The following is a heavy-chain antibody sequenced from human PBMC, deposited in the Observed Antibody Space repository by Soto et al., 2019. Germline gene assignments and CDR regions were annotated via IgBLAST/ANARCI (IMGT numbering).Heavy chain of an antibody. CDR1: GDPVSSGSYY. CDR2: IYHTGST. J-gene: IGHJ4*02. CDR3: AAKLGTTHYFDF. V-gene: IGHV4-31*03. D-gene: IGHD7-27*01. Sequence: SETLSLTCSVSGDPVSSGSYYWTWVRQHPVKGLEWIGYIYHTGSTYYNPSLQSRLIVSIDTSKNQFSLHLYSVTAADTAVYFCAAKLGTTHYFDFWGQGSLVTVSS.